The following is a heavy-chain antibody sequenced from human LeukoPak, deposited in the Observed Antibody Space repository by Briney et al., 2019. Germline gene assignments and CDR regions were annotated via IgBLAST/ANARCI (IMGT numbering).Heavy chain of an antibody. V-gene: IGHV3-53*01. CDR1: GFTVSSNS. CDR3: KGVDYYDSSGYYDDY. J-gene: IGHJ4*02. CDR2: IYSDNT. Sequence: GGSLRLSCTVSGFTVSSNSMSWVRQAPGKGLEWVSFIYSDNTHYSDSVKGRFTISRDNAKNSLYLQMNSLRAEDTAVYYCKGVDYYDSSGYYDDYWGQGTLVTVSS. D-gene: IGHD3-22*01.